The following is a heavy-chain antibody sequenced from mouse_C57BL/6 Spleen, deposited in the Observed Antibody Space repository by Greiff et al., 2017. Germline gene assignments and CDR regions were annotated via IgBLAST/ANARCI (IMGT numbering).Heavy chain of an antibody. J-gene: IGHJ4*01. CDR2: INYDGSST. V-gene: IGHV5-16*01. Sequence: EVQRVESEGGLVQPGSSMKLSCTASGFTFSDYYMAWVRQVPEKGLEWVANINYDGSSTYYLDSLKSRFIISSDTAKNILYLQMSSLKSEDTATYYCARDRGKGAMDYWGQGTSVTVSS. CDR1: GFTFSDYY. CDR3: ARDRGKGAMDY. D-gene: IGHD3-1*01.